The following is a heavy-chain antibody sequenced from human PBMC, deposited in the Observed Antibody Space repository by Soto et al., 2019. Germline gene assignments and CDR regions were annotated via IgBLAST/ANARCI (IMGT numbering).Heavy chain of an antibody. Sequence: GASVKVSCKASGYTFTGYYMHWVRQAPGQGLEWMGWINPNSGGTNYAQKFQGWVTMTRDTSISTAYMELSRLRSDDTAVYYCARAGRYSGYDDYYYYGMDVWGQGTTVTSP. CDR1: GYTFTGYY. D-gene: IGHD5-12*01. J-gene: IGHJ6*02. V-gene: IGHV1-2*04. CDR2: INPNSGGT. CDR3: ARAGRYSGYDDYYYYGMDV.